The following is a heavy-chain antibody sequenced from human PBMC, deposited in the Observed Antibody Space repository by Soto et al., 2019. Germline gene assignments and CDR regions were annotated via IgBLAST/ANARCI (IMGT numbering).Heavy chain of an antibody. V-gene: IGHV3-73*01. D-gene: IGHD3-22*01. J-gene: IGHJ5*02. CDR2: IRSKANSYAT. CDR3: TRQGFGDPKYYYASSGYYSVRIDT. Sequence: GGSLRLSCAASGFTFSGSAMHWVRQASGKGLEWVGRIRSKANSYATAYAASVKGRFTISRDDSKNTAYLQMNSLKTEDTAVYYCTRQGFGDPKYYYASSGYYSVRIDTWGQGTLVTVSS. CDR1: GFTFSGSA.